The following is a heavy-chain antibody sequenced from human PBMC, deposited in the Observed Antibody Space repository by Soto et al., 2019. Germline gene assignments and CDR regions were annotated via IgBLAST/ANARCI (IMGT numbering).Heavy chain of an antibody. CDR1: GFTFSIFA. D-gene: IGHD3-16*01. Sequence: PGGSLRLSCAATGFTFSIFAMSWVRQSPGKGLEWVSTISGSGGSTYYADAVKGRFTISRDNSQDTLYLQMDSLRPDDTAVYYCARQAKIGDRSQFYFDSWGQGTLVTVSS. CDR2: ISGSGGST. J-gene: IGHJ4*02. CDR3: ARQAKIGDRSQFYFDS. V-gene: IGHV3-23*01.